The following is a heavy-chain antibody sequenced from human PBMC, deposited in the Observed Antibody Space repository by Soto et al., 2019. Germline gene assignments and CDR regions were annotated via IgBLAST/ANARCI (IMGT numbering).Heavy chain of an antibody. D-gene: IGHD2-2*01. Sequence: QVQLVESGGGVVQPGRSLRLSCAASGFTFSKSGMHWVRQAPGKGLEWVAAISNDGSDEYYADSVQGRFNISRDNSKNTLSLQMDSLRFEDTAMYFWAKDRRKRGDSAAAKWGQGTRVTVSS. CDR1: GFTFSKSG. V-gene: IGHV3-30*18. CDR3: AKDRRKRGDSAAAK. CDR2: ISNDGSDE. J-gene: IGHJ4*02.